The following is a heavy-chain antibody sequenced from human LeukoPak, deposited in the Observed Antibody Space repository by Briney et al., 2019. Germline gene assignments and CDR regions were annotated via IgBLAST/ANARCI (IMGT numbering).Heavy chain of an antibody. J-gene: IGHJ4*02. CDR2: IIPIFGTA. CDR1: GGTFSSYA. CDR3: ASDKVKSSYDFWSGYYTVVIDY. V-gene: IGHV1-69*05. D-gene: IGHD3-3*01. Sequence: SVKVSCKASGGTFSSYAISWVRQAPGQGLEWMGGIIPIFGTANYAQKFQGRVTITTDESTSTAYMELSSLRSEDTAVYYCASDKVKSSYDFWSGYYTVVIDYWGQGILVTVSS.